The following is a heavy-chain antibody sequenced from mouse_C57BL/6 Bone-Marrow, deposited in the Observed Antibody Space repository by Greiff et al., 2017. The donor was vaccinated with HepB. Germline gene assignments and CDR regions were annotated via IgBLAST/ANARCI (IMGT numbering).Heavy chain of an antibody. J-gene: IGHJ1*03. CDR3: AREEVCYYGTYWDFDV. D-gene: IGHD1-1*01. CDR1: GYTFTSYW. Sequence: QVQLQQPGAELVRPGSSVKLSCKASGYTFTSYWMDWVKQRPGQGLEWIGNIYPSDSETHYNQKFKDKATLTVDKSSITAYMQLSSLTSEDSAVYYYAREEVCYYGTYWDFDVWGTGTAITVSS. CDR2: IYPSDSET. V-gene: IGHV1-61*01.